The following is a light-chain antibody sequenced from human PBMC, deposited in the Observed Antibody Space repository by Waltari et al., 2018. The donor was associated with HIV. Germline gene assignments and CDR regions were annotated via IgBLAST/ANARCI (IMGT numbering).Light chain of an antibody. CDR2: DDD. V-gene: IGLV6-57*03. CDR1: SGSIDSNY. CDR3: QSFETGTQV. Sequence: KFMLTQPHSMSESPGKTVTISCTRTSGSIDSNYVQLFQQRPGSAPTTVIFDDDRRPSGVPARFSGSIDKSSNSASLTISGLRPEDEADYYCQSFETGTQVFGGGTKLTVL. J-gene: IGLJ3*02.